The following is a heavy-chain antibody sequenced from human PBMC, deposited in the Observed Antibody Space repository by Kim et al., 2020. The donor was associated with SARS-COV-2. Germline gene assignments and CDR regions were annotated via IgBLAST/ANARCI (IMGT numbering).Heavy chain of an antibody. V-gene: IGHV3-33*06. D-gene: IGHD3-3*01. CDR1: GFTFSSYA. CDR2: IWYDGSNK. Sequence: GGSLRLSCAASGFTFSSYAMHWVRQAPGKGLEWVAVIWYDGSNKYYADSVKGRFTISRDNSKNTLYLQMNSLRAEDTAVYYCVNDLSPTPGFLEWSYPSGAFDIWGQGTMVTVSS. CDR3: VNDLSPTPGFLEWSYPSGAFDI. J-gene: IGHJ3*02.